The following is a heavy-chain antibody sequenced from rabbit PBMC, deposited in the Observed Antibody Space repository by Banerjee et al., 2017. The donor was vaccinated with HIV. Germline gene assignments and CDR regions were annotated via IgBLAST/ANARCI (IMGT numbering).Heavy chain of an antibody. D-gene: IGHD6-1*01. J-gene: IGHJ4*01. CDR3: AREFNGYFTL. V-gene: IGHV1S40*01. CDR1: GIDFSSYYY. CDR2: IVTSSGST. Sequence: QSLEESGGDLVKPGASLTLTCTASGIDFSSYYYMCWVRQAPGKGLEWIACIVTSSGSTYYASWVNGRFTISKTSSTTVTLQMTSLTAADTATYFCAREFNGYFTLWGPGTLVTVS.